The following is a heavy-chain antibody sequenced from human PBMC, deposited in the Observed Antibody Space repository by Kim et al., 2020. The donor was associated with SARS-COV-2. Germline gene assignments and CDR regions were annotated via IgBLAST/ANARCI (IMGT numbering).Heavy chain of an antibody. CDR3: AKSSGYFTLAY. D-gene: IGHD5-12*01. V-gene: IGHV3-23*01. CDR2: T. J-gene: IGHJ4*02. Sequence: TYYAASVKGRFTISRDNSKNTLFLQMNSLRAEDTAVYYCAKSSGYFTLAYWGQGTLVTVSS.